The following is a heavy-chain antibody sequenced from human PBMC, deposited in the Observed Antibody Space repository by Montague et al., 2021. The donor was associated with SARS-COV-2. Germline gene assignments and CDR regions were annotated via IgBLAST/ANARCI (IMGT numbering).Heavy chain of an antibody. CDR3: ARMVTIFSLGGYYYYYGMDV. V-gene: IGHV2-70*01. Sequence: PALVKPTQTLTLTCTFSGFSLSTSGMCVSWIRQPPGKALEWLALXDWDDDKYYSTSLKTRPTISKDTSKSQVVLTMTNMDPVDTATYYCARMVTIFSLGGYYYYYGMDVWGQGTTVTVSS. CDR1: GFSLSTSGMC. D-gene: IGHD3-9*01. CDR2: XDWDDDK. J-gene: IGHJ6*02.